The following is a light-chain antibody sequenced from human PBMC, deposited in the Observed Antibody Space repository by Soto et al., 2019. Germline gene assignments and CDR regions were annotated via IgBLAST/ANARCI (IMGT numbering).Light chain of an antibody. CDR3: HQYGSAPWP. J-gene: IGKJ1*01. CDR1: QSVSSSY. CDR2: GAS. Sequence: EIVLSQSPGTLSLSPGERATLSCRASQSVSSSYLAWYQQKPGQAPRLLIYGASSRATGIPDRFRGSGSGTDFTLTITRLEPEDFAVYYCHQYGSAPWPFGQGTMVDIK. V-gene: IGKV3-20*01.